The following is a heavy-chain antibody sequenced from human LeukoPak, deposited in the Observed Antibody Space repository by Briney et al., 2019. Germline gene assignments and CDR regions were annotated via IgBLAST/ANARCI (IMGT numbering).Heavy chain of an antibody. CDR3: AQGRAWHDAFEA. V-gene: IGHV4-4*07. CDR2: IYPSGNT. Sequence: PSETLSLTCTVSGGSISNYSWSWIRQPAGKGLEWIGRIYPSGNTNYNPSLNIRVTMSADTSKSHFSLRLSSVTTADTAVYYCAQGRAWHDAFEAWGQGTMVTVSS. CDR1: GGSISNYS. J-gene: IGHJ3*01.